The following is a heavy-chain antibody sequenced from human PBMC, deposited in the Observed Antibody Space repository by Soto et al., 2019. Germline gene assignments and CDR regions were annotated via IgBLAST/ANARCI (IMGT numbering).Heavy chain of an antibody. CDR1: GFTFSSYG. J-gene: IGHJ6*02. V-gene: IGHV3-30*18. CDR2: ISYDGSNK. D-gene: IGHD2-2*01. CDR3: AKEGYCSSTSCYLEDYYYYGMDV. Sequence: GGSLRLSCAASGFTFSSYGMHWVRQAPGKGLEWVAVISYDGSNKYYADSVKGRFTISRDNSKSTLYLQMNSLRAEDTAVYYCAKEGYCSSTSCYLEDYYYYGMDVWGQGTTVTVSS.